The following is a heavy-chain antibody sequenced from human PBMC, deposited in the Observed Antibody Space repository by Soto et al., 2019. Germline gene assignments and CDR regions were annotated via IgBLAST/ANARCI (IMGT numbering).Heavy chain of an antibody. CDR3: ARANRAVAAWFDP. J-gene: IGHJ5*02. D-gene: IGHD6-19*01. CDR2: ITPIFGTA. Sequence: ASVKVSCKASGGTFSSYAISWVRQAPGQGLEWMGGITPIFGTANYAQKFQGRVTITADESTSTAYMELSSLRSEDTAVYYCARANRAVAAWFDPWGQGTLVTVSS. CDR1: GGTFSSYA. V-gene: IGHV1-69*13.